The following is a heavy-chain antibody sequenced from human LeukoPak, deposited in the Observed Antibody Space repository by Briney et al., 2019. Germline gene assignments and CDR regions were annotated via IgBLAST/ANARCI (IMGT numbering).Heavy chain of an antibody. D-gene: IGHD5-24*01. Sequence: GGSLRLSCAASGFTFSSYAMSWVRQAPGKGLEWVAVISYDGSNKYYADSVKGRFTISRDNSKNTLYLQMNSLRAEDTAVYYCARSDAYNKPTDYWGQGTLVTVSS. CDR1: GFTFSSYA. CDR3: ARSDAYNKPTDY. J-gene: IGHJ4*02. CDR2: ISYDGSNK. V-gene: IGHV3-30*04.